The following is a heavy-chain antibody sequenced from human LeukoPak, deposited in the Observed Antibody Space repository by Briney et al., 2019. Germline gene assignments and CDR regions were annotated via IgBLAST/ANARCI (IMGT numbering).Heavy chain of an antibody. CDR1: GYTFTSYG. D-gene: IGHD2-2*01. V-gene: IGHV1-18*01. J-gene: IGHJ5*02. CDR3: ARETLGYCSSTSCYRGPPRYNWFDP. Sequence: ASVKVSCKASGYTFTSYGICWVRQAPGQGLEWMGWISAYNGNTNYAQKLQGRVTMTTDTSTSTAYMELRSLRSDDTAVYYCARETLGYCSSTSCYRGPPRYNWFDPWGQGTLVTVSS. CDR2: ISAYNGNT.